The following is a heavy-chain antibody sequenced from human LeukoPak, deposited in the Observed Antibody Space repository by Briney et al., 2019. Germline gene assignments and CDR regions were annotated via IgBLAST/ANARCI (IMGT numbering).Heavy chain of an antibody. Sequence: GESLKISCKGSGYSFTNYWIGWVRQMPGKGLEWMGSIYPGDSDTRYSPSFQGQVTISADKSISTAYLQWSSLKASDTAMYYCARQRSGSYFPDLYDYWGQGTLVTVSS. CDR1: GYSFTNYW. J-gene: IGHJ4*02. D-gene: IGHD1-26*01. V-gene: IGHV5-51*01. CDR2: IYPGDSDT. CDR3: ARQRSGSYFPDLYDY.